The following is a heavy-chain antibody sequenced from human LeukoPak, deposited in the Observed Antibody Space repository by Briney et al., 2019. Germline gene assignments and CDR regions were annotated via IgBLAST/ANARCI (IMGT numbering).Heavy chain of an antibody. CDR3: ARDEDKYFDWLLSAFDI. V-gene: IGHV3-21*01. J-gene: IGHJ3*02. Sequence: GGSLRLSCAASGFTFSSYSVNWVSQAQGKGLEWVSSISSSSSYIYYADSVKGRFTISRDNAKNSLYLQMNSLRAEDTAVYYCARDEDKYFDWLLSAFDIWGQGTMVTVSS. D-gene: IGHD3-9*01. CDR2: ISSSSSYI. CDR1: GFTFSSYS.